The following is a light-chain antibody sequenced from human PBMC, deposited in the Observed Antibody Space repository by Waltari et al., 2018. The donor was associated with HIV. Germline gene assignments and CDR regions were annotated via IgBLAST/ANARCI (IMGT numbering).Light chain of an antibody. CDR3: QQSYTSSYT. Sequence: DMQLTQSPSSLSASVGDRVTVTCRASQSIGDHLNWFQQRPGKAPTLLIFGASSLHSGVTTRFSGSGSGTDFTLTIHSLQPEDFATYWCQQSYTSSYTFGQGTRLEIK. CDR2: GAS. J-gene: IGKJ2*01. CDR1: QSIGDH. V-gene: IGKV1-39*01.